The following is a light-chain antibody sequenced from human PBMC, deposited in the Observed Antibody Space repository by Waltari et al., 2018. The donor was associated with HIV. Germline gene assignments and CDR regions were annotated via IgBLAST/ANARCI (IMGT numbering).Light chain of an antibody. Sequence: QSALTQPRSVSGSPGQSVTMSCAGTSNDVGGYNYFSWYQQHPGKAPKLMIYEVTKRPSGVPDRFSGSKSGNTASLTISGLQADDEADYYCCSYAGSYTGVFGTGTKVTVL. V-gene: IGLV2-11*01. CDR2: EVT. CDR1: SNDVGGYNY. CDR3: CSYAGSYTGV. J-gene: IGLJ1*01.